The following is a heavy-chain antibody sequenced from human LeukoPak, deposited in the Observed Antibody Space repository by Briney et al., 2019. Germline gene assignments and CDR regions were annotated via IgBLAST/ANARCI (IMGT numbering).Heavy chain of an antibody. CDR2: ISGSGGST. Sequence: GGSLRLSCAASGFTFSSYAMSWVRQAPGKGLEWVSAISGSGGSTYCADSVKGRFTISRDNSKNTLYLQMNSLRAEDTAVYYCAKPITIFGVVPHDYWGQGTLVTVSS. V-gene: IGHV3-23*01. CDR3: AKPITIFGVVPHDY. CDR1: GFTFSSYA. D-gene: IGHD3-3*01. J-gene: IGHJ4*02.